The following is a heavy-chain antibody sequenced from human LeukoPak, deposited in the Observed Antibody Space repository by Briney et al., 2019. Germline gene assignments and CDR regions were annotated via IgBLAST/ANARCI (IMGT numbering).Heavy chain of an antibody. D-gene: IGHD5-18*01. J-gene: IGHJ2*01. V-gene: IGHV5-51*01. Sequence: GESLKISCKGSGYSFTSYWIGWVRQMPGKGLEWMGIIYPGDSDTRYGPSFQGQVTISADKSISTAYLQWSSLKASDTAMYYCARRRYSYGPYWYFDLWGRGTLVTVSS. CDR3: ARRRYSYGPYWYFDL. CDR2: IYPGDSDT. CDR1: GYSFTSYW.